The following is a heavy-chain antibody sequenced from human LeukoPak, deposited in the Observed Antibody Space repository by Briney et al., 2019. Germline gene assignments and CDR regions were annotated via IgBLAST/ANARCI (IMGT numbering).Heavy chain of an antibody. V-gene: IGHV3-48*03. CDR1: GFTFSSYE. CDR2: ISSSGSTI. D-gene: IGHD6-13*01. J-gene: IGHJ4*02. Sequence: GGSLRLSCAASGFTFSSYEMSWVRQAPGKGLEWVSYISSSGSTIYYADSVKGRFTISRDNARNSLYLQMNSLRAEDTAVYYCARESDGSSWYRYFDYWGQGTLVTVSS. CDR3: ARESDGSSWYRYFDY.